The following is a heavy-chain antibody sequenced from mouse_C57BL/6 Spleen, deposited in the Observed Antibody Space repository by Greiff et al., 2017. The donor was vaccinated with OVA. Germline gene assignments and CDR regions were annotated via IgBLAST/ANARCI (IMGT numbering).Heavy chain of an antibody. CDR2: INPNNGGT. D-gene: IGHD1-1*01. CDR1: GYTFTDYY. V-gene: IGHV1-26*01. CDR3: ARTITTVVGGTYYAMDY. Sequence: VQLQQSGPELVKPGASVKISCKASGYTFTDYYMNWVKQSHGKSLEWIGDINPNNGGTSYNQKFKGKATLTVDKSSSTAYMELRSLTSGDSAVYYCARTITTVVGGTYYAMDYWGQGTPVTVSS. J-gene: IGHJ4*01.